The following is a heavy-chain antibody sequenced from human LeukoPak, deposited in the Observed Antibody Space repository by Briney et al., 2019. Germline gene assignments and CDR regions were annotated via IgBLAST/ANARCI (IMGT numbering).Heavy chain of an antibody. Sequence: SVKVSCKASGGTFTSYAISWVRQAPGQGLEWMGGIIPIFGTANYAQKFQGRVTITADESTSTAYMELSSLRSEDTAVYYCAREILTWELSLGYMDVWGKGTTVTVSS. CDR1: GGTFTSYA. CDR2: IIPIFGTA. D-gene: IGHD1-26*01. J-gene: IGHJ6*03. CDR3: AREILTWELSLGYMDV. V-gene: IGHV1-69*13.